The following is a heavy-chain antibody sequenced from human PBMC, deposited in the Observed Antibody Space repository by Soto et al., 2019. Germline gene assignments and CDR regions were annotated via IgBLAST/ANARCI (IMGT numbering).Heavy chain of an antibody. CDR3: ARGLDSSGWYYFDY. J-gene: IGHJ4*02. V-gene: IGHV6-1*01. D-gene: IGHD6-19*01. CDR1: GDSVSSNSAA. Sequence: PSQTLSLTCAISGDSVSSNSAAWNCIRQSPSRGLEWLGRTYYRSKWYNDYAVSVKSRITINPDTSKNQFSLRLNSVTPEDTAVYYCARGLDSSGWYYFDYWGQGTLVTVSS. CDR2: TYYRSKWYN.